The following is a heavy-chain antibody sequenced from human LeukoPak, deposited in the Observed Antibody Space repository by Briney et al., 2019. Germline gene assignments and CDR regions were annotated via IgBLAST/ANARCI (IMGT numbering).Heavy chain of an antibody. V-gene: IGHV1-18*01. D-gene: IGHD1-26*01. Sequence: ASVKVSCKASWYTFTSFSITWVRQAPGQGLEWMGWISVYNGNTNYAQKLQGRVTMTTDTSTSTAYMELRSLRSDDTAVYYCARMGGELLGPWFDYWGQGTLVTVSS. CDR1: WYTFTSFS. CDR3: ARMGGELLGPWFDY. J-gene: IGHJ4*02. CDR2: ISVYNGNT.